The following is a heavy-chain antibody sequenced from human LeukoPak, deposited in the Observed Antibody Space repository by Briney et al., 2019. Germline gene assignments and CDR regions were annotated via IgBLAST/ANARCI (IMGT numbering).Heavy chain of an antibody. Sequence: SETLSLTCTVSGGSISSSSYYWGWIRQPPGKGLEWIGSIYYSGSTYYNPSLKSRVTISVDTSKNQFSLKLSSVTAADTAVYYCARVSRRELPEGYDDYMDVWGKGTTVTVSS. D-gene: IGHD1-7*01. CDR2: IYYSGST. CDR3: ARVSRRELPEGYDDYMDV. CDR1: GGSISSSSYY. J-gene: IGHJ6*03. V-gene: IGHV4-39*07.